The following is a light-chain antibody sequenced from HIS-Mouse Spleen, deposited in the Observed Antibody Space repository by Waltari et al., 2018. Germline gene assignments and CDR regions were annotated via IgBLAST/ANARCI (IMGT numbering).Light chain of an antibody. J-gene: IGLJ3*02. Sequence: SSELTQDPAVSVALGQTVRITCQGDSLRSYYASWYQQKPGQAPVLVIYGKYNRPSGIPDRFSGASSRNTASLTITRAQAEDEAYYYCNSRDSSGNHWVFGGGTKLTVL. V-gene: IGLV3-19*01. CDR2: GKY. CDR3: NSRDSSGNHWV. CDR1: SLRSYY.